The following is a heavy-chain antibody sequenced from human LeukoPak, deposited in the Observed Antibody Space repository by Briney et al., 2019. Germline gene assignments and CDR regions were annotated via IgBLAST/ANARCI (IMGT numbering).Heavy chain of an antibody. Sequence: ASVKVSCKASGSTFTRYYIHWVRQAPGQGLDWMGGIIPIFGTANYAQKFQGRVTITTDESTSTAYMELSSLRSEDTAVYYCARSPEHSSNYYYYYMDVWGKGTTVTVSS. J-gene: IGHJ6*03. V-gene: IGHV1-69*05. CDR1: GSTFTRYY. CDR2: IIPIFGTA. CDR3: ARSPEHSSNYYYYYMDV. D-gene: IGHD1/OR15-1a*01.